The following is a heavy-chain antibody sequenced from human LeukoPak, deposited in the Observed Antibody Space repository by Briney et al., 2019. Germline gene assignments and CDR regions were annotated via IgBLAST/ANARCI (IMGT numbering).Heavy chain of an antibody. CDR2: ISSSSSYI. Sequence: GGSLRLSCAVSGFTFSSNSMNWVRQAPGKGLEWVSSISSSSSYIYYADSVKGRFTISRDNAKNSLYLQMNSLRAEDTAVYYCARDGGYSYGYSFDYGGQGTLVTVSS. CDR3: ARDGGYSYGYSFDY. D-gene: IGHD5-18*01. V-gene: IGHV3-21*01. CDR1: GFTFSSNS. J-gene: IGHJ4*02.